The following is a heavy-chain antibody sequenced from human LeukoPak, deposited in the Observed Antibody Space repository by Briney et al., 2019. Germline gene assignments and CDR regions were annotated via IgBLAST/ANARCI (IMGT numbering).Heavy chain of an antibody. V-gene: IGHV1-18*01. J-gene: IGHJ4*02. D-gene: IGHD3-9*01. CDR1: GYTFTRHG. CDR3: ARGGDILTGYYDPLLDY. Sequence: SVKVSCKASGYTFTRHGISWVRQAPGQGLEWMGWISAYNGNTNYAQKLQGRVTMTTDTSTSTAYMELRSLRSDDTAVYYCARGGDILTGYYDPLLDYWGQGTLVTVSS. CDR2: ISAYNGNT.